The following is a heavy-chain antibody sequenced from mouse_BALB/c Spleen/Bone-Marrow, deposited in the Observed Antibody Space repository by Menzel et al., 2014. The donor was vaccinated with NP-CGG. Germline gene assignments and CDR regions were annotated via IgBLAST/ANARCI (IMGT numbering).Heavy chain of an antibody. J-gene: IGHJ4*01. CDR1: GYTFTSYY. V-gene: IGHV1S81*02. CDR3: TRREYYRYDRAMDY. D-gene: IGHD2-14*01. Sequence: SGAELVKPGASVKLSCKASGYTFTSYYMYWVKQRPGQGLEWIGEINPSNGGTNFNEKSKSKATLTVDKSSSTAYMQLSSLTSEDSAVYYCTRREYYRYDRAMDYWGQGTSVTVSS. CDR2: INPSNGGT.